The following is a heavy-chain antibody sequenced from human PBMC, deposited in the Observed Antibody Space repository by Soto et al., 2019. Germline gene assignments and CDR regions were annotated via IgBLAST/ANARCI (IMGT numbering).Heavy chain of an antibody. D-gene: IGHD1-7*01. CDR3: ARDQVITGTTDYYGMDV. Sequence: QVQLVESGGGVVQPGRSMRLSCAASGFTFSSYAMHWVRQAPGKGLEWVAVISYDGSNKYYADSVKGRFTISRDNSKNTLYLQMNSLRAEDTAVYYSARDQVITGTTDYYGMDVWGQGTTVTVSS. J-gene: IGHJ6*02. V-gene: IGHV3-30-3*01. CDR1: GFTFSSYA. CDR2: ISYDGSNK.